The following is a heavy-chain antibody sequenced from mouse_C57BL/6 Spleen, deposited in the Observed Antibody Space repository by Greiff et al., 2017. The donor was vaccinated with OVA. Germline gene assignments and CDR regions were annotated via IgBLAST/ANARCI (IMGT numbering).Heavy chain of an antibody. D-gene: IGHD2-4*01. CDR1: GYAFTNYL. CDR3: ARGGLRHYYAMDY. J-gene: IGHJ4*01. V-gene: IGHV1-54*01. CDR2: INPRSGGT. Sequence: QVQLQQSGAELVRPGTSVKVSCKASGYAFTNYLIEWVKQRPGQGLEWIGVINPRSGGTNYNEKFKGKATLTADKSSSTAYMPLSSLTSEDSAVYFCARGGLRHYYAMDYWGQGTSVTVSS.